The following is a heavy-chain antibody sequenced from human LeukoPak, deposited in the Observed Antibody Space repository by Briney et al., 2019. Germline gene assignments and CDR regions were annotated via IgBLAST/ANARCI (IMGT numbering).Heavy chain of an antibody. D-gene: IGHD3-9*01. Sequence: GGSLRLSCAASGFTFDDYAMHWVRQAPGKGLEWVSGISWNSGSIGYADSVKGRFTISRDNAKNSLYLQMNSLRAEDTALYYCAKDAYYDILTGYYPTVSYFDYWGQGTLVTVSS. CDR3: AKDAYYDILTGYYPTVSYFDY. CDR1: GFTFDDYA. J-gene: IGHJ4*02. CDR2: ISWNSGSI. V-gene: IGHV3-9*01.